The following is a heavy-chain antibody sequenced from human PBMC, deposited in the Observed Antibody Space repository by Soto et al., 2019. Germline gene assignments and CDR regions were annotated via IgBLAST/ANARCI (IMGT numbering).Heavy chain of an antibody. V-gene: IGHV3-33*01. CDR1: GFTFSSYG. D-gene: IGHD3-3*01. CDR2: IWYDGSNK. CDR3: ARDMGEGSAEWLSLYYYGMDV. J-gene: IGHJ6*02. Sequence: GGSLRLSCAASGFTFSSYGMHWVRQAPGKGLEWVAVIWYDGSNKYYADSVKGRFTISRDNSKNTLYLQMNSLRAEDTAVYYCARDMGEGSAEWLSLYYYGMDVWGQGTTVTVSS.